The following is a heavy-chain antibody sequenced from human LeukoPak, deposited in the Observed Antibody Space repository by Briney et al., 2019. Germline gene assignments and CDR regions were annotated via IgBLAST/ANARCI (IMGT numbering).Heavy chain of an antibody. CDR1: GFAFSSYA. V-gene: IGHV3-23*01. D-gene: IGHD6-19*01. Sequence: GGSLRLSCAASGFAFSSYAMSWVRQAPGKGLEWVSAISGSGGSTYYADSVKGRFTISRDNSKNSLYLQMNSLRAEDTAVYYCHHRKDSSGWYKYYFDYWGQGTLVTVSS. CDR3: HHRKDSSGWYKYYFDY. CDR2: ISGSGGST. J-gene: IGHJ4*02.